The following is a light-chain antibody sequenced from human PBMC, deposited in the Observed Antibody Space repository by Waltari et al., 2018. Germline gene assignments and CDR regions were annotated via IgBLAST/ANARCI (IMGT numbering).Light chain of an antibody. J-gene: IGLJ3*02. CDR3: QTGGHGTWV. CDR2: VNSYGSH. CDR1: SGHSNNI. V-gene: IGLV4-69*01. Sequence: QLVLTQSPSASASLGASVKLTCNLDSGHSNNIVAWLQRRPEKGPRALMKVNSYGSHTKGDDIPDRFSGFSSGPARYLTISSLQSEDEADYYCQTGGHGTWVFGGGTKLTVV.